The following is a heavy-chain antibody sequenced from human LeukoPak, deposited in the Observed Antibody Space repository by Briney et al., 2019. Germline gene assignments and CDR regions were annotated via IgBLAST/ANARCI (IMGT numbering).Heavy chain of an antibody. V-gene: IGHV1-8*02. Sequence: ASVKVSCKASGYTFTSYGINWVRQATGQGLEWMGWMNPNSGNTGYPQKFQGRVTMTRNTSISTAYMELSSLRSEDTAVYYCARGARRVVRGVISYYFDYWGQGTLVTVSS. CDR2: MNPNSGNT. D-gene: IGHD3-10*01. CDR1: GYTFTSYG. J-gene: IGHJ4*02. CDR3: ARGARRVVRGVISYYFDY.